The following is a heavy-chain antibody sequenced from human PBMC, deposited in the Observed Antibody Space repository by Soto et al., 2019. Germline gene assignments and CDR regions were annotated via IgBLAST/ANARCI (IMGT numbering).Heavy chain of an antibody. V-gene: IGHV1-46*01. CDR1: GYTFTSYD. CDR2: INPSGGST. CDR3: AREVIYVPEKPYGMDV. D-gene: IGHD3-10*01. Sequence: ASVKVSCKASGYTFTSYDMHWVRQAPGQGIEWMGIINPSGGSTSYAQKFQGRVTMTRDTSTSTVYMELSSLRSEDTAVYYCAREVIYVPEKPYGMDVWGQGSTVTVSS. J-gene: IGHJ6*02.